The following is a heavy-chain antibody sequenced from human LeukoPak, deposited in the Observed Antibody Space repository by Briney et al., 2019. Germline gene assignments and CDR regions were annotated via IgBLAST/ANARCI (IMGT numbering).Heavy chain of an antibody. V-gene: IGHV1-18*01. CDR3: ARDREGYNLYYFDY. Sequence: ASVKVSCKASGYTFTSYGISWVRQAPGQGLEWVGWISAYNRDTNYAQKVQGRVTLTTDASTTTAYKELRSLRSDDTAVYYCARDREGYNLYYFDYWGQGTLVTVSS. CDR1: GYTFTSYG. J-gene: IGHJ4*02. D-gene: IGHD5-24*01. CDR2: ISAYNRDT.